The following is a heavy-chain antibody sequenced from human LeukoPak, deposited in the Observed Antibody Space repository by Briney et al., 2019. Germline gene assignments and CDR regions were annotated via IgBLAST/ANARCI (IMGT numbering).Heavy chain of an antibody. J-gene: IGHJ3*02. CDR1: GFTFSSYA. V-gene: IGHV3-30*04. Sequence: SGGSLRLSCAASGFTFSSYAMHLVRQAPGKGLEWVAVISYDGSNKYYADSVKGRFTISRDNSKNTLYLQMNSLRAEDTAVYYCAGSTSRDGYNGAFDIWGQGTMVTVSS. CDR2: ISYDGSNK. CDR3: AGSTSRDGYNGAFDI. D-gene: IGHD5-24*01.